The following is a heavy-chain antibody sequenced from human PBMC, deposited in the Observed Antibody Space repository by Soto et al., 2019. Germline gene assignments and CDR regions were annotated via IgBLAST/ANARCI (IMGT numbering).Heavy chain of an antibody. CDR1: GFTFSDYY. CDR2: ISGNGNTI. Sequence: GGSLRLSCAASGFTFSDYYMGWIRQAPGKGLEWLSYISGNGNTIYYADSVKGRFTVSRDNAKNLLYLQMNSLRAEDTAVYYWAKEYYYDGGPHYYGMNVGAQGTRVTVS. J-gene: IGHJ6*02. D-gene: IGHD3-22*01. V-gene: IGHV3-11*01. CDR3: AKEYYYDGGPHYYGMNV.